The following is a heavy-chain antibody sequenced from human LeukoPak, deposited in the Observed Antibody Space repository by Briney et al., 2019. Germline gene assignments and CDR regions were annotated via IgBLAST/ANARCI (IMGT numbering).Heavy chain of an antibody. Sequence: PSETLSLTCAVYGGSFSDHYWTWICQPPGKGPEWIGEINYSGSTNYNPSLESRVSISVDTSKNQFSLQLSSVTAADTAVYYCARSDAVRGLYGMDVWGQGTTVTVSS. D-gene: IGHD3-10*01. CDR3: ARSDAVRGLYGMDV. J-gene: IGHJ6*02. V-gene: IGHV4-34*01. CDR2: INYSGST. CDR1: GGSFSDHY.